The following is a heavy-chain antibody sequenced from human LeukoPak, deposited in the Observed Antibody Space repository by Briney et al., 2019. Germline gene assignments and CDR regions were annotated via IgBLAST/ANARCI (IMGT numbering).Heavy chain of an antibody. Sequence: GGSLRLSCAASVFTFSSYAMSWVRQAPGKGLEWVSAISGSGGSTYYADSVKGRFTISRDNSKNTLYLQMNSLRAEDTAVYYCAKVQVLWFGESGDYWGQGTLVTVSS. CDR2: ISGSGGST. CDR3: AKVQVLWFGESGDY. V-gene: IGHV3-23*01. CDR1: VFTFSSYA. D-gene: IGHD3-10*01. J-gene: IGHJ4*02.